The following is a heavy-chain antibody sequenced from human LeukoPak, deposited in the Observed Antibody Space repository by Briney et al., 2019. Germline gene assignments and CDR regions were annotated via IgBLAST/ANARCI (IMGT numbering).Heavy chain of an antibody. CDR2: IWYDGSNK. J-gene: IGHJ4*02. CDR3: ARDKPPPYYYDSSGIFDY. V-gene: IGHV3-33*01. D-gene: IGHD3-22*01. CDR1: GFTFSSYG. Sequence: TGGSLRLSCAASGFTFSSYGMHWVRQAPGKGLEWVAVIWYDGSNKYYADSVKGRFTISRDNSKNTLYLQMNSLRAEDTAVCYCARDKPPPYYYDSSGIFDYWGQGTLVTVSS.